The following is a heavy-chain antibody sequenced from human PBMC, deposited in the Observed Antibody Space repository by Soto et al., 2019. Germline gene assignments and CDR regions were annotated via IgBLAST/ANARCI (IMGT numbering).Heavy chain of an antibody. Sequence: GGSLRLSCSACGFVFGDYAVTWVRQAQGQGLEWVGVVRSETYGGSTEYAASVKRRFRISRDDSESIAYLQMTGLKTEDTAVYYCTRGRGTSGWYADYWGKGILVTVSS. CDR3: TRGRGTSGWYADY. CDR2: VRSETYGGST. CDR1: GFVFGDYA. D-gene: IGHD6-13*01. J-gene: IGHJ4*02. V-gene: IGHV3-49*04.